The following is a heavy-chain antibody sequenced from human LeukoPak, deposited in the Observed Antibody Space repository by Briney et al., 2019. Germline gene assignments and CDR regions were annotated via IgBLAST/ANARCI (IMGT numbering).Heavy chain of an antibody. CDR2: ISGSGGST. CDR3: AKGRRLTTNFDY. J-gene: IGHJ4*02. Sequence: GGSLRLSCAASGFTFSSYAMSWVRQAPGKGLEWVSAISGSGGSTYYADSVKGRFTISRDNSKNTLYLQMNSVRAEDTAVYYCAKGRRLTTNFDYWGQGTLVTVSS. D-gene: IGHD3-16*01. CDR1: GFTFSSYA. V-gene: IGHV3-23*01.